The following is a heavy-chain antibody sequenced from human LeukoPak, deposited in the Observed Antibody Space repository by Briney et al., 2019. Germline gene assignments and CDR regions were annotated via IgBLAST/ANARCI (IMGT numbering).Heavy chain of an antibody. CDR2: ISSSSSYI. Sequence: GGSLRLSCAASGFTFSSYSMNWVRQAPGKGLEWVSSISSSSSYIYYADSVKGRFTISRDNAKNSLYLQMNSLRAEDTAVYYCARLSIAARGPQLDAFDIWGQGTMVTVSS. D-gene: IGHD6-6*01. V-gene: IGHV3-21*01. CDR1: GFTFSSYS. J-gene: IGHJ3*02. CDR3: ARLSIAARGPQLDAFDI.